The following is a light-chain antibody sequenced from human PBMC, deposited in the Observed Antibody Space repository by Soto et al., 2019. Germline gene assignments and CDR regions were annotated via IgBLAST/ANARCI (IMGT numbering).Light chain of an antibody. J-gene: IGKJ4*01. CDR3: QQYGKSPLT. CDR1: QSVSSSY. CDR2: GAS. Sequence: EIVLTQSPGTLSLSPGERATLSCRASQSVSSSYLAWYQQKPGQAPRLLIYGASSRATGIPDRFSGSGSGTDFTLTISSLEPEDFAVYYCQQYGKSPLTFGGGTKADIK. V-gene: IGKV3-20*01.